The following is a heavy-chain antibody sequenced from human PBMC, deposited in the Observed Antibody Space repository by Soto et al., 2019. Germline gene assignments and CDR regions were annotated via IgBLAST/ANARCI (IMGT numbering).Heavy chain of an antibody. CDR3: PKVRGCIGGRCYLVCFDP. Sequence: QVQLVESGGGVVQPGRSLRLSCAASGFTFSNYGMHWVRQAPGKGLEWVSVISDGGSNTTFADSLKGRFIISRDNSRNPLFMQINSMSAEYTAVDYWPKVRGCIGGRCYLVCFDPGGKGPRFTVSS. V-gene: IGHV3-30*18. CDR2: ISDGGSNT. CDR1: GFTFSNYG. J-gene: IGHJ5*02. D-gene: IGHD2-15*01.